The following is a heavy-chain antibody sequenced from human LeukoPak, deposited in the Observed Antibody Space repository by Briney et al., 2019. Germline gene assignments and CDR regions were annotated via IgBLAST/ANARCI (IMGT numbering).Heavy chain of an antibody. CDR3: ARVNTLIRGIGWFDP. Sequence: SETLSLTCTVSGGSISSYYWSWIRQPPGKGLEWIGYIYYSGSTNYNSSFKSRVTISIDTSKNQFSLRLSSVTAADTAVYYCARVNTLIRGIGWFDPWGQGILVTVSS. D-gene: IGHD3-10*01. V-gene: IGHV4-59*01. J-gene: IGHJ5*02. CDR2: IYYSGST. CDR1: GGSISSYY.